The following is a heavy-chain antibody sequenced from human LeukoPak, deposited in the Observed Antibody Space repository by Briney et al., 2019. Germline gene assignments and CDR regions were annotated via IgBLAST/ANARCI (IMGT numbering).Heavy chain of an antibody. D-gene: IGHD3-10*01. Sequence: PGRSLRLSCAASGFTFSDYYMSWIRQAPGKGLEWVSYISSSGSTIYYADSVKGRFTISRDNAKNSLYLQMNSLRAEDTAVYYCASHGSGSYYMAAYWGQGTLVTVSS. V-gene: IGHV3-11*01. CDR2: ISSSGSTI. J-gene: IGHJ4*02. CDR1: GFTFSDYY. CDR3: ASHGSGSYYMAAY.